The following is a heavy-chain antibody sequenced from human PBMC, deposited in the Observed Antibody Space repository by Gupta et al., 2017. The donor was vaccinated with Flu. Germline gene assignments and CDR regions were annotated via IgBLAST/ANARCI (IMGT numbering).Heavy chain of an antibody. V-gene: IGHV5-51*03. CDR1: GYSFNNYW. Sequence: VQLVQSGAEVTKPGQSRKLSCQGSGYSFNNYWIGWVRKLSVNVLGWMGILYPGDSDTRYNPSFHGQITIAADKSSNTAYLQWSSLKASDTAMYYWARSHSSREQNDYWGQGTLVTVSS. D-gene: IGHD1-26*01. J-gene: IGHJ4*02. CDR3: ARSHSSREQNDY. CDR2: LYPGDSDT.